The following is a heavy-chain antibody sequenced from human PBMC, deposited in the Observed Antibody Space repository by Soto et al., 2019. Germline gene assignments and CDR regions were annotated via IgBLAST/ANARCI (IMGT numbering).Heavy chain of an antibody. CDR1: GFTVTINY. D-gene: IGHD5-12*01. CDR2: IYTGGTT. J-gene: IGHJ4*02. V-gene: IGHV3-53*01. Sequence: EEQVVESGGGLIQPGGSLRLSCAVSGFTVTINYMSWVRQAPGKGLEWVSVIYTGGTTFYADSVKGRFTISRDTSRNTLYLQMNSLRGEDTAVYYCHGYGHWGQGTLVTVSS. CDR3: HGYGH.